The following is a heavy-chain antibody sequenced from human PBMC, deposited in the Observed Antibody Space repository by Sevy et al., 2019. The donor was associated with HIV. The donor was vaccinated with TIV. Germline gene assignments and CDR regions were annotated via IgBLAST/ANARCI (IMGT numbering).Heavy chain of an antibody. CDR1: GFSFSTYS. V-gene: IGHV3-48*01. D-gene: IGHD3-10*01. CDR2: IGTSSSTI. CDR3: ARVHSTGRFGMDV. Sequence: GESLKISCAASGFSFSTYSMNWVRQAPGKGLEWVSYIGTSSSTIYYADSVRGRFTISRDNAKNSLYLQMSSLRAADTALYYCARVHSTGRFGMDVWGQGTTVTVSS. J-gene: IGHJ6*02.